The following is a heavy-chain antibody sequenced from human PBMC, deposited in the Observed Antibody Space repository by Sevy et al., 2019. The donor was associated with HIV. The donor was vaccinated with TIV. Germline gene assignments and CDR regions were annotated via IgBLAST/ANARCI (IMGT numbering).Heavy chain of an antibody. CDR3: SATREYYSGRDGYFDY. V-gene: IGHV1-24*01. CDR1: GHTLTDLS. Sequence: ASVKVSCKASGHTLTDLSMHWVRQAPGKGFEWIGRFDPEDGERIYAQKFQGRVTMTEYTSTDTADMELSSLRSEDTAVYYCSATREYYSGRDGYFDYWGQGTLVTVSS. D-gene: IGHD3-10*01. CDR2: FDPEDGER. J-gene: IGHJ4*02.